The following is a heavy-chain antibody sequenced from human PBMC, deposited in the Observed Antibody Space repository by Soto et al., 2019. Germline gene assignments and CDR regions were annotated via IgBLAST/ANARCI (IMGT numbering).Heavy chain of an antibody. J-gene: IGHJ4*02. CDR2: ISGSGGST. CDR1: GFTFSSYA. D-gene: IGHD6-19*01. Sequence: GGSLRLSCAASGFTFSSYAMSWVRQAPGKGLEWVSAISGSGGSTYYADSVKGRFTISRDNSKNTLYLQMNSLRAEDTAVYYCANPHSGYSSGWWDGYFDYWGQGTLVTVSS. V-gene: IGHV3-23*01. CDR3: ANPHSGYSSGWWDGYFDY.